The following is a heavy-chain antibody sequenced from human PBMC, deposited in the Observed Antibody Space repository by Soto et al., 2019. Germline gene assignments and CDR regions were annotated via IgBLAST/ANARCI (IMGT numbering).Heavy chain of an antibody. CDR2: IYYSGST. Sequence: PXETLSLTCTVSGGSISSGDYYGRWIRQPPGKGLEWIGYIYYSGSTYYNPSLKSRVTISVDTSKNQFSLKLSSVTAADTAVYYCARVRIESSSSVSYYFDYWGQGTLVTVSS. CDR3: ARVRIESSSSVSYYFDY. D-gene: IGHD6-6*01. CDR1: GGSISSGDYY. V-gene: IGHV4-30-4*01. J-gene: IGHJ4*02.